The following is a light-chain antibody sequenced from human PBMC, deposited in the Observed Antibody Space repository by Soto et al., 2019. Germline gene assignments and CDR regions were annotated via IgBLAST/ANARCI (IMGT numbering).Light chain of an antibody. J-gene: IGKJ1*01. V-gene: IGKV1-5*01. CDR1: QRISSW. CDR3: QQYNGYSPWT. CDR2: DAS. Sequence: DIQMTQSPSTLSASVGDRVTITCRASQRISSWLAWYQQKPGRAPKLLIYDASSLESGVPSRFSGSGSGTEFTLTISSLQPDDFATYYCQQYNGYSPWTFGQGTKVESK.